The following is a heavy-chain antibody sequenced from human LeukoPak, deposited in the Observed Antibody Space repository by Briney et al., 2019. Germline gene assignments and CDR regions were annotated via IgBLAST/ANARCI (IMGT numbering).Heavy chain of an antibody. J-gene: IGHJ4*02. CDR1: GYTFTGYS. Sequence: ASVNVSCKASGYTFTGYSVHWVRQTPGQGLEWMGWINPNTGGTKYAQKFQGRVTMTRDTSISTAYMDLSRLGSDDTAVYFCATELTGDSALDYWGQGTLVTVSS. CDR3: ATELTGDSALDY. D-gene: IGHD7-27*01. CDR2: INPNTGGT. V-gene: IGHV1-2*02.